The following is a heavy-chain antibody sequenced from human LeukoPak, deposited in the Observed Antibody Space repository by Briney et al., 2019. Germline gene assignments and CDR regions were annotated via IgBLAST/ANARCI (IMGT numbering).Heavy chain of an antibody. CDR1: GFTFSSYA. J-gene: IGHJ4*02. CDR3: AKKRSTGDRAPLDY. Sequence: PGGSLRLSCAASGFTFSSYAMSWVRQAPGKGLEWVSAISGSGGSTYYADSVKGRFTISRDNSKTTLYLQMNSLRVEDTAMYYCAKKRSTGDRAPLDYWGQGTLVTVSS. CDR2: ISGSGGST. V-gene: IGHV3-23*01. D-gene: IGHD2-8*02.